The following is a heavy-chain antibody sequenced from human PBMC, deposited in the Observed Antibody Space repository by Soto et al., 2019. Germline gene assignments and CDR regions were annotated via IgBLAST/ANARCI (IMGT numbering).Heavy chain of an antibody. CDR2: ISSTGSTP. D-gene: IGHD6-6*01. CDR1: GVPCSDSY. CDR3: ARGQQLVANWLDP. Sequence: PGRALRVSCAASGVPCSDSYMAWIRQAPGKGLEEIATISSTGSTPYYADSVKGRFTISRDNAQNSLYLEMNNLRAEDTAVYYCARGQQLVANWLDPWGQGILVTVSS. J-gene: IGHJ5*02. V-gene: IGHV3-11*01.